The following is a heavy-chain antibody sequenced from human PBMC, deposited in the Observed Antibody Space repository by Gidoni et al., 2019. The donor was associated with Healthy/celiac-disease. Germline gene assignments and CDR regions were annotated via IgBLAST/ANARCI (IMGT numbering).Heavy chain of an antibody. CDR3: ASGVVPAARDSVLRDY. Sequence: EVQLVESGGGLVQPGGSLRLSCAASGFTFSSYEMNWVRQAPGKGLEWVSYISSSGSTIYYADSVKGRFTISRDNAKNSLYLQMNSLRAEDTAVYYCASGVVPAARDSVLRDYWGQGTLVTVSS. CDR1: GFTFSSYE. J-gene: IGHJ4*02. D-gene: IGHD2-2*01. V-gene: IGHV3-48*03. CDR2: ISSSGSTI.